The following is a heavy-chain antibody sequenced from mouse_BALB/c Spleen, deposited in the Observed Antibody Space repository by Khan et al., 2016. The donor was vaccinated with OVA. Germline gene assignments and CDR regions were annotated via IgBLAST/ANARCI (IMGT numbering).Heavy chain of an antibody. V-gene: IGHV2-2*02. CDR1: GFSLTNYS. CDR3: ARRGYDYGRGALFAY. D-gene: IGHD2-4*01. J-gene: IGHJ3*01. Sequence: QMQLEESGPGLVQPSQSLSITCTVSGFSLTNYSVHWVRQSPGKGLEWLGVIWSAGSTDYNAAFISRLTIRKDNSRSQVFFKMNSLQPNDTAIYXCARRGYDYGRGALFAYWGQGTLVTVSA. CDR2: IWSAGST.